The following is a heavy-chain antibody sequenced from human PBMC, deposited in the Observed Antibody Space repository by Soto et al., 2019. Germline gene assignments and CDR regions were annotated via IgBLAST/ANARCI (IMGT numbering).Heavy chain of an antibody. CDR2: IYYSGST. CDR3: ARGGRGSGYYYRCAFDI. D-gene: IGHD3-22*01. CDR1: GGSVSSGSYY. V-gene: IGHV4-61*01. J-gene: IGHJ3*02. Sequence: QVQLQESGPGLVKPSETLSLTCTVSGGSVSSGSYYWSWIRQPPGKGLGWIGYIYYSGSTNYNPSLTSRVTISVDSSKNQFSLKLSSVTAADTAVYYCARGGRGSGYYYRCAFDIWGQGTMVTVSS.